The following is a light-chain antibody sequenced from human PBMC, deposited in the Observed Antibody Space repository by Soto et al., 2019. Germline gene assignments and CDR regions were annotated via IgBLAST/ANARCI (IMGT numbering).Light chain of an antibody. V-gene: IGKV3-20*01. CDR1: QSVSSRF. Sequence: EIVLTQSPGTLFLSPGERAALSCRTSQSVSSRFLAWYQRKPGQAPRLLIYGASSRATGIPDRFSASGSGTDFTLTISRLEPEDVAVYYCQMYGSSPPTYTFGQGTKLEI. CDR3: QMYGSSPPTYT. CDR2: GAS. J-gene: IGKJ2*01.